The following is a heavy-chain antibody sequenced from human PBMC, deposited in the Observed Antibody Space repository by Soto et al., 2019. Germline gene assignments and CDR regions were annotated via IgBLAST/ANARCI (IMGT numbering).Heavy chain of an antibody. CDR1: GYSFTSYW. V-gene: IGHV5-51*01. CDR3: ARVVVVPAAKAGLLCFGEPQYYYYYDVMDV. Sequence: PGESLKISCKGSGYSFTSYWIGWVRQMPGKGLEWMGIIYPGDSDTRYSPSFQGQVTISADKSISTAYLQWSSLKASDIAMYYCARVVVVPAAKAGLLCFGEPQYYYYYDVMDVWGQGTTVTVSS. D-gene: IGHD2-2*01. J-gene: IGHJ6*02. CDR2: IYPGDSDT.